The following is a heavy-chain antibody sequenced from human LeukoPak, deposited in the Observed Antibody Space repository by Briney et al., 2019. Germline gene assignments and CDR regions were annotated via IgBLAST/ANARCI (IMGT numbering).Heavy chain of an antibody. CDR1: GYTFTSYD. CDR2: MNPNSGYT. Sequence: ASVKVSCKASGYTFTSYDINWVRQATGQGLEWMGWMNPNSGYTDYAQKFQGRVTMTRNTSISTAYMELSSLRSEDTAVYYCARGPGVVAPIDYWGQGTLVTVSS. CDR3: ARGPGVVAPIDY. D-gene: IGHD2-15*01. J-gene: IGHJ4*02. V-gene: IGHV1-8*01.